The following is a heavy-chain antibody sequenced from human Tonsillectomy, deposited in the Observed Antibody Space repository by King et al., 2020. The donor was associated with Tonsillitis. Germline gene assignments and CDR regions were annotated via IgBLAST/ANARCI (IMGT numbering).Heavy chain of an antibody. CDR2: IYSGGSA. CDR3: ATTPRGDIFDYYLYGMDV. D-gene: IGHD3-9*01. Sequence: DVQLVESGGGLIQPGGSLRLSCAASGLTVSSNYMSWVRQAPGKGLEWVSVIYSGGSAYYADSVKDRFTISRDKSKNTLYLQMDSLRAEDTAVYYCATTPRGDIFDYYLYGMDVWGQGTTVTVSS. V-gene: IGHV3-53*01. CDR1: GLTVSSNY. J-gene: IGHJ6*02.